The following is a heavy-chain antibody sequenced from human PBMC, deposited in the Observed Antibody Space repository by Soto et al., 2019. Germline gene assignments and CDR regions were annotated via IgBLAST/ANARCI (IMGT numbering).Heavy chain of an antibody. CDR1: GGTFSSYA. V-gene: IGHV1-69*13. CDR2: IIPIFGTA. CDR3: ARDSVANGRRFDY. Sequence: SVKVSCKASGGTFSSYAISWVRQAPGQGLEWMGGIIPIFGTANYAQKFQGRVTITADESTSTAYMELSSLRSEDTAVYYCARDSVANGRRFDYWGQGTLVTVSS. J-gene: IGHJ4*02. D-gene: IGHD1-1*01.